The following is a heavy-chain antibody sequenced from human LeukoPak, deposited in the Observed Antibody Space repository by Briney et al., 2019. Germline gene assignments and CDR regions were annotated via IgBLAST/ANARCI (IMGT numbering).Heavy chain of an antibody. CDR2: IYHSGST. D-gene: IGHD6-19*01. CDR1: GGSISSGGYS. V-gene: IGHV4-30-2*01. CDR3: ARESAVAGPLYYYYGMDV. J-gene: IGHJ6*02. Sequence: SQTLSLTCAVSGGSISSGGYSWSWIRQPPGKGLEWIGYIYHSGSTYYNPSLKSRVTISVDRSKNQFSLKLSSVTAADTAVYYCARESAVAGPLYYYYGMDVWGQGTTVTVSS.